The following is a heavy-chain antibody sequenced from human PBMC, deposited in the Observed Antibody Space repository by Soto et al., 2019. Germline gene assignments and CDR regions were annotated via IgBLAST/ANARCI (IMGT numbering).Heavy chain of an antibody. J-gene: IGHJ4*02. V-gene: IGHV3-15*01. CDR3: IGTYSGSSMRFDY. Sequence: EVQLVESGGGLEKPGGSLRLSCAASGFTFSNAWMTWVRQAPGKGLEWVGRVKSKTDGGTIDYAAPVKDRFTISRDDSKNTLYLQMNSLKTEDTAVYYCIGTYSGSSMRFDYWGQGTLVTVSS. CDR2: VKSKTDGGTI. D-gene: IGHD5-12*01. CDR1: GFTFSNAW.